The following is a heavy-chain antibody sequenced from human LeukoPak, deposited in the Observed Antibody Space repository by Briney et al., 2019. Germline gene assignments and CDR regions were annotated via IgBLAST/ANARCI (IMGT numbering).Heavy chain of an antibody. J-gene: IGHJ4*02. V-gene: IGHV1-2*02. Sequence: ASVKVSCKASGYTFTAYYIHWVRQAPGQGLEWMGWMNPNSGATNYAQKFQGRVTMTRDTSISTAYMDLSRLTSDDTALYYCAPLTGDLPFDSWGQGTLVTVSS. CDR3: APLTGDLPFDS. CDR1: GYTFTAYY. CDR2: MNPNSGAT. D-gene: IGHD7-27*01.